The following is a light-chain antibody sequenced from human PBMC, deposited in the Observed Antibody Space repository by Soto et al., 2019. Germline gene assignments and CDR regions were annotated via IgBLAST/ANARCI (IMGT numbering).Light chain of an antibody. CDR1: QSVNTW. Sequence: IQMTHSLSTLSATYGARGTNTCRASQSVNTWLAWYQQKPGKAPVLLIYDASSLKSGVPSRFSGSGSGTEFTLTITSLQPDDFAIYYCQQYHGYPFTFGAGTKVDI. J-gene: IGKJ3*01. V-gene: IGKV1-5*01. CDR3: QQYHGYPFT. CDR2: DAS.